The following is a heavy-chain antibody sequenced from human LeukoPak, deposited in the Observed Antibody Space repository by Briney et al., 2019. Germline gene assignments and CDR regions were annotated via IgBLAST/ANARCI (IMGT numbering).Heavy chain of an antibody. V-gene: IGHV4-61*08. CDR1: GDSISGSDYY. Sequence: SETLSLTCTVSGDSISGSDYYWTWIRQPPGKGLEWIGYIYYSGSTNYNPSLKSRVTISVDTSKNQFSLKLSSVTAADTAVYYCAREGMGDSSGYYSSFDYWGQGTLVTVSS. D-gene: IGHD3-22*01. CDR2: IYYSGST. J-gene: IGHJ4*02. CDR3: AREGMGDSSGYYSSFDY.